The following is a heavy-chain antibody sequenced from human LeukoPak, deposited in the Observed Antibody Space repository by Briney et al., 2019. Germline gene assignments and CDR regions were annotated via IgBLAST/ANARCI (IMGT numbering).Heavy chain of an antibody. J-gene: IGHJ4*02. V-gene: IGHV4-30-4*01. CDR2: IYYSGST. Sequence: SQTLSLTCTVSGGSISSSDHYWSWIRQPPGKGLGWIGYIYYSGSTYYNPSLKSRVTISVDTSKIQFSLKVSSVTAADTAVYYCARASNLLSGFDYWGQGTLVTVSS. D-gene: IGHD3-10*01. CDR3: ARASNLLSGFDY. CDR1: GGSISSSDHY.